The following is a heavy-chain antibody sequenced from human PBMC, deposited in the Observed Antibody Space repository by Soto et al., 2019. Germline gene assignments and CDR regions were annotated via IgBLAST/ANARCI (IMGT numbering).Heavy chain of an antibody. CDR2: ISYDGSNK. Sequence: QVQLVESGGGVVQPGRSLRLSCAASGFTFSSYGMHWVRQAPGKGLEWVAVISYDGSNKYYADSVKGRFTISRDNSKNTLYLQMNSLRAEDTAVYYCAKDQAYSGYDLWFDPWGQGTLVTVSS. J-gene: IGHJ5*02. D-gene: IGHD5-12*01. CDR3: AKDQAYSGYDLWFDP. CDR1: GFTFSSYG. V-gene: IGHV3-30*18.